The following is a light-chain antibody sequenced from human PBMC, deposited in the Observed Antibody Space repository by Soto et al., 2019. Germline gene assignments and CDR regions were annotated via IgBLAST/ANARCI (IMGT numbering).Light chain of an antibody. CDR2: TTN. CDR3: AAWDDSLNGHV. J-gene: IGLJ1*01. V-gene: IGLV1-44*01. CDR1: SSNIGTSS. Sequence: QSVLTQPHSASGAPGPRVTLSCSGSSSNIGTSSVHWFQQLPGTAPKLLISTTNQRPSGVPERFSGSKSGTSASLAISGLQSEDEADYYCAAWDDSLNGHVFGTGTKVTVL.